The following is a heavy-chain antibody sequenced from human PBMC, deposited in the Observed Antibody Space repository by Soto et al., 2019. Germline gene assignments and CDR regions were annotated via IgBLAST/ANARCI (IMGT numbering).Heavy chain of an antibody. CDR2: IIIAGGGT. V-gene: IGHV1-58*01. CDR3: AAELYSGGRCCSFDI. D-gene: IGHD2-15*01. CDR1: GFAFINSA. J-gene: IGHJ3*02. Sequence: SVKVSCKTSGFAFINSAVQWVRQARGQRLEWMGYIIIAGGGTKYAQDLQGRLTITRDVSTSTAYMELSGLTSEDTATYYCAAELYSGGRCCSFDIWGQGTSVTVSS.